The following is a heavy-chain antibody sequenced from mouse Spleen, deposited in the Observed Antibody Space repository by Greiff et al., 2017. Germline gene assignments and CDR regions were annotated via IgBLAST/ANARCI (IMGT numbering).Heavy chain of an antibody. CDR3: ARLDHAMDY. Sequence: VQLQQSGPGLVKPSQSLSLTCSVTGYSITSGYYWNWIRQFPGNKLEWMGYISYDGSNNYNPSLKNRISITRDTSKNQFFLKLNSVTTEDTATYYCARLDHAMDYWGQGTSVTVSS. CDR1: GYSITSGYY. J-gene: IGHJ4*01. CDR2: ISYDGSN. V-gene: IGHV3-6*01.